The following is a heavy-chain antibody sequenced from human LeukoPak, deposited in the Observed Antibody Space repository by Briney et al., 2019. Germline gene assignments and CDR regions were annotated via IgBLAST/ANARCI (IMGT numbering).Heavy chain of an antibody. CDR3: ATSSSSGTLDY. CDR2: ISYDGSNK. Sequence: PGRSLRLSCAASGFTFSSYGMHWVRQAPGKGVEWVAVISYDGSNKYYADSVKGRFTISRDNSKNTLYLQMNSLRAEDTAVYYCATSSSSGTLDYWGQGTLVTVSS. J-gene: IGHJ4*02. V-gene: IGHV3-30*03. D-gene: IGHD6-6*01. CDR1: GFTFSSYG.